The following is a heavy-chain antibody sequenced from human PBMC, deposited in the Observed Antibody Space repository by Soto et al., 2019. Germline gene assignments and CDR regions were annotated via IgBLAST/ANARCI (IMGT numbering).Heavy chain of an antibody. D-gene: IGHD2-21*02. CDR2: IYYSGST. V-gene: IGHV4-39*01. J-gene: IGHJ4*02. CDR1: GDSISSRSYY. CDR3: ARQLTSVVTLAYFDV. Sequence: SETLSLTCTVTGDSISSRSYYWGWIRQPPGKGLEWIGSIYYSGSTYNNPSLRSRVSMSIDTSKDQFSLKLKSVTAADTALYFCARQLTSVVTLAYFDVWGPGSLVTVSS.